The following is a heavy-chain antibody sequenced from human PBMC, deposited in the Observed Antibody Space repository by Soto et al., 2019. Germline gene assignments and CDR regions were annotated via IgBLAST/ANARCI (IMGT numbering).Heavy chain of an antibody. J-gene: IGHJ4*02. CDR2: IYYTGST. CDR3: VAAFRGVPRYSHHY. D-gene: IGHD3-10*01. V-gene: IGHV4-59*01. Sequence: PSETLSLTCTASAGSISSYYWSWIRQPPGKGLEWIGYIYYTGSTNYNPSLKSRVTISLDTSKNQFSLKLNSVSAADTALSSCVAAFRGVPRYSHHYRARGTLVLVSS. CDR1: AGSISSYY.